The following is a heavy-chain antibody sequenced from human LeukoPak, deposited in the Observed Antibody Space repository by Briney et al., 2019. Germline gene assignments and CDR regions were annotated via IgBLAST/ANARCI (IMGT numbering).Heavy chain of an antibody. CDR3: AREQVYYYGMDV. V-gene: IGHV1-46*01. J-gene: IGHJ6*02. CDR2: INPSGGST. CDR1: GYTFTSYY. Sequence: GASVKVSCKASGYTFTSYYMHWVRQAPGQGLEWMGIINPSGGSTSYAQKFQGRVTMTRDTSKNQFSLKLSSVTAADTAVYYCAREQVYYYGMDVWGQGTTVTVSS.